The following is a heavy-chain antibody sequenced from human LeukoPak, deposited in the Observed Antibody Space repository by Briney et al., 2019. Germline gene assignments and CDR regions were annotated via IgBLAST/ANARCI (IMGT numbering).Heavy chain of an antibody. J-gene: IGHJ6*03. CDR3: ARGSIAYYYMDV. CDR2: IYSRVT. CDR1: GGSISSYY. V-gene: IGHV4-4*07. Sequence: PSETLSLTCTVSGGSISSYYLSWIRQPAGKGLEWIGRIYSRVTTYNPSLKSRVTMSADTSRNHVSLTLNSVTAADTAVYYCARGSIAYYYMDVWGKGTTVTISS. D-gene: IGHD3-22*01.